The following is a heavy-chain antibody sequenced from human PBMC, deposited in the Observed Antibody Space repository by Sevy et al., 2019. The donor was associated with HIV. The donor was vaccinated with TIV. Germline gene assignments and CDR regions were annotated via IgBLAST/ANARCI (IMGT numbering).Heavy chain of an antibody. D-gene: IGHD5-12*01. CDR3: AKQRGWICSHDVCSPYYSDS. CDR2: IKQDGSVK. CDR1: GFAFRTFW. V-gene: IGHV3-7*01. J-gene: IGHJ4*02. Sequence: GGSLRLSCAASGFAFRTFWMSWVRQAPGKGLEWVANIKQDGSVKYDMDSVKGRFTISRDNAKNSLYLQMSSLTVEDTAVYYCAKQRGWICSHDVCSPYYSDSWGQGTLVTVSS.